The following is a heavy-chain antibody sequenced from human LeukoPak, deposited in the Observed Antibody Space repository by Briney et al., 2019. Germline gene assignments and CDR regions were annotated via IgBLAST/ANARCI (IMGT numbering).Heavy chain of an antibody. CDR1: GFTFSSYE. CDR2: ISSSGSTI. D-gene: IGHD4-17*01. Sequence: GGSLRLSCAASGFTFSSYEMNWVRQAPGKGLEWVSYISSSGSTIYYVDSVKGRFTISRDNAKNSLYLQMNSLRAEDTAVYYCARVNGDYFDYWGQGTLVTVSS. V-gene: IGHV3-48*03. CDR3: ARVNGDYFDY. J-gene: IGHJ4*02.